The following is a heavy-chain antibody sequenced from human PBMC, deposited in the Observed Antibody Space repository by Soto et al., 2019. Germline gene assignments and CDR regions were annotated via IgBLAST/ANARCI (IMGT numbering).Heavy chain of an antibody. Sequence: PGESLKISCKGSGYSFTSYWIGWVRQMPGKGLEWMGIIYPGDSDTRYSPSFQGQVTISADKSISTAYLQWSSLKASDTAMYYCARSYYYDSSGYYVNYGMDVWGQGTTVTVYS. V-gene: IGHV5-51*01. D-gene: IGHD3-22*01. CDR2: IYPGDSDT. J-gene: IGHJ6*02. CDR1: GYSFTSYW. CDR3: ARSYYYDSSGYYVNYGMDV.